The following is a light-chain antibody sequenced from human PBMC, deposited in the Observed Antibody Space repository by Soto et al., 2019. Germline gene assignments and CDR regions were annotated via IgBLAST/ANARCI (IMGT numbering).Light chain of an antibody. Sequence: DIQMTQSPAALSASVGDRVTITCRASQSISSYLNWYQQKPGKAPKLLIYAASSLQSGVPSRFSGSGSGTDFTLTSSRLQPEDFATYYCQQSESTWTFGQGTKVDIK. CDR1: QSISSY. CDR3: QQSESTWT. CDR2: AAS. V-gene: IGKV1-39*01. J-gene: IGKJ1*01.